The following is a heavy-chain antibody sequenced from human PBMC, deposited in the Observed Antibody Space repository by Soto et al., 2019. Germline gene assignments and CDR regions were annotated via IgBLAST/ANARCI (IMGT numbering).Heavy chain of an antibody. V-gene: IGHV4-61*03. CDR1: GATVSRGDYF. CDR3: ATERGGRDCSVTICGLFHYGMDV. D-gene: IGHD2-21*01. J-gene: IGHJ6*02. Sequence: QVQLQESGPGPVKPSETLSLTCTVSGATVSRGDYFWTWIRQPPGKGLEWIGYIYSSGTTNYNPALKSRVTISLDTSRSYFSLKLTSVTAADTAIYYCATERGGRDCSVTICGLFHYGMDVCGQGSPVTVSS. CDR2: IYSSGTT.